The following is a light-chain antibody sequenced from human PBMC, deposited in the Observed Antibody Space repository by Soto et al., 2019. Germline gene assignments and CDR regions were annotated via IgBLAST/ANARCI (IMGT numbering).Light chain of an antibody. Sequence: QSVLTQPPSASGTPGQRVTISCSGSISNIGSNNVNWYQQLPGTAPKLLIYNNNQRPSGVSDRFSGSKSGTSASLAISGLQSEDDSDYYCAAWDDGLNGYVFGTGTNVT. CDR3: AAWDDGLNGYV. CDR1: ISNIGSNN. V-gene: IGLV1-44*01. J-gene: IGLJ1*01. CDR2: NNN.